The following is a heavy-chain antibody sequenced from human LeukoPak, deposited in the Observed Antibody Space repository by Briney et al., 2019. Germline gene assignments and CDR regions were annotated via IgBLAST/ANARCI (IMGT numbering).Heavy chain of an antibody. J-gene: IGHJ4*02. CDR3: ARVPSSGWHVKGPGDY. CDR1: GGTFSSYA. CDR2: IIPIFGTA. D-gene: IGHD6-19*01. Sequence: SVKVSCKASGGTFSSYAISWVRQAPGQGLEWMGGIIPIFGTANYAQKFQGRVTITADESTSTAYMELSSLRSEDTAVYYCARVPSSGWHVKGPGDYWGQGTLVTVSS. V-gene: IGHV1-69*13.